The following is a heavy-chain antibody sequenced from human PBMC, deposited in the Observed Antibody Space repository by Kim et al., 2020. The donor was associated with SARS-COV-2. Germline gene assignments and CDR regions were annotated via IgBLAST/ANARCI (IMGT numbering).Heavy chain of an antibody. V-gene: IGHV4-39*01. D-gene: IGHD3-22*01. CDR2: IYYSGST. CDR3: ARHLYYYDSSGYYYFDAFDI. Sequence: SETLSLTCTVSGGSISSSSYYWGWIRQPPGKGLEWIGSIYYSGSTYYNPSLKSRVTISVDTSKNQFSLKLSSVTAADTAVYYCARHLYYYDSSGYYYFDAFDIWGQGTMVTVSS. J-gene: IGHJ3*02. CDR1: GGSISSSSYY.